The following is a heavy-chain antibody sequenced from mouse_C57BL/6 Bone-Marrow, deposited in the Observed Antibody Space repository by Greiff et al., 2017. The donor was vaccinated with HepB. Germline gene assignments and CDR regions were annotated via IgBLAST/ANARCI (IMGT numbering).Heavy chain of an antibody. CDR3: ARYPYYGSLYYFDY. Sequence: EVQLVESGGGLVQPGGSLSLSCAASGFTFTDYYMSWVRQPPGKALEWLGFIRNKANGYTTEYSASVKGRFTISRDNSQSILYLQMNALRAEDSATYDCARYPYYGSLYYFDYWGQGTTLTVSS. CDR2: IRNKANGYTT. CDR1: GFTFTDYY. V-gene: IGHV7-3*01. J-gene: IGHJ2*01. D-gene: IGHD1-1*01.